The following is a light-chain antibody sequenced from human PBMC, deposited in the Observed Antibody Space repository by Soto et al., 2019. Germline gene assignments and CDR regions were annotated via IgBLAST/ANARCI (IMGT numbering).Light chain of an antibody. Sequence: EIVLTQSPGTLSLSPGERATLSCRASQSVGSSYLAWYLQKPGQAPRLLIYGASDRATGIPDRSSGSGSGTDFTLIISRLEPVDFAVYYCQQYGNSPWTFGQGTKV. J-gene: IGKJ1*01. CDR2: GAS. V-gene: IGKV3-20*01. CDR1: QSVGSSY. CDR3: QQYGNSPWT.